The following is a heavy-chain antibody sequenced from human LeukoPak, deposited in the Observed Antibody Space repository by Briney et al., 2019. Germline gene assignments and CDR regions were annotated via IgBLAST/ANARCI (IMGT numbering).Heavy chain of an antibody. D-gene: IGHD4-23*01. CDR2: IYYSGST. V-gene: IGHV4-61*01. J-gene: IGHJ4*02. Sequence: PSETLSLTCTVSGGSISSGSYYWSWIRQPPGKGLERIGYIYYSGSTNYNPSLKSRVTISVDTSKNQFSLKLSSVTAADTAVYYCARWDYGGNSDGFDYWGQGTLVTVSS. CDR3: ARWDYGGNSDGFDY. CDR1: GGSISSGSYY.